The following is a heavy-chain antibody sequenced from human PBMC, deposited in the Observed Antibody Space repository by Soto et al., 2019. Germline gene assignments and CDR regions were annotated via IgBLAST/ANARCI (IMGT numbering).Heavy chain of an antibody. CDR1: GYTFTSYG. CDR3: ARGRSSTWYLTPYYFDY. V-gene: IGHV1-18*01. CDR2: VSAYNGNT. D-gene: IGHD6-13*01. Sequence: QVPLVQSGAEVKKPGASVKVSCKASGYTFTSYGFSWVRQAPGQGLDWMGWVSAYNGNTNYAQKLQGRVTMTTDTSTSTAYMELRSLRSDDTAVYYCARGRSSTWYLTPYYFDYWGQGTLVTVSS. J-gene: IGHJ4*02.